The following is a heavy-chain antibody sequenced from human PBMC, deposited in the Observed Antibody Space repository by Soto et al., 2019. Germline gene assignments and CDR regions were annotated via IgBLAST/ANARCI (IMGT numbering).Heavy chain of an antibody. CDR3: ARHRGGTLALAVQGWFDP. CDR1: GYTFSSYW. Sequence: ESLKISVQGSGYTFSSYWITLVRQMPGKGLEWMGRIDPSGAYINYSPSFKGHVTMSTDKSTSTAFLQWNSLKASDTAMYFCARHRGGTLALAVQGWFDPWGQGTLVTVSS. CDR2: IDPSGAYI. V-gene: IGHV5-10-1*01. D-gene: IGHD6-19*01. J-gene: IGHJ5*02.